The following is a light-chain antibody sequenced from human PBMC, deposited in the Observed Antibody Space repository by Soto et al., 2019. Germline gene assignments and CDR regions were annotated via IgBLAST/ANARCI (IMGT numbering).Light chain of an antibody. Sequence: DIPMTQSPSTLSASVGDRVTITCRASQISSTWLAWYQQRPGKAPKLLIHDVSSLQSGVPSRFSGSGSGTEFTLTISSLQPDDFATYYCQQHNSFGQGTKLEIK. J-gene: IGKJ2*01. V-gene: IGKV1-5*01. CDR2: DVS. CDR3: QQHNS. CDR1: QISSTW.